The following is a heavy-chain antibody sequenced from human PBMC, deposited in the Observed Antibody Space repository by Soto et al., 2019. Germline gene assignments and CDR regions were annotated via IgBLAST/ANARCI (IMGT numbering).Heavy chain of an antibody. CDR1: RLTFSNYA. CDR3: AKDHSSGWYFGY. J-gene: IGHJ4*02. D-gene: IGHD6-19*01. Sequence: GGSLRLPCVISRLTFSNYALNWVRQAPGKGLEWVSAISGSAGSRYYADSVKGRFTISRDNSKNTLYLQMNSLRAEDTAVYYCAKDHSSGWYFGYWGQGTQVTVSS. V-gene: IGHV3-23*01. CDR2: ISGSAGSR.